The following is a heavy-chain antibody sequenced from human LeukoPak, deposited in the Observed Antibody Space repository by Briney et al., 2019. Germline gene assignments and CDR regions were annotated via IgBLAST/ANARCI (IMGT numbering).Heavy chain of an antibody. Sequence: PGGSLRLSCAASGFTFSSYWMSWVRQAPGKGLEWVANIKQDGSEKYYVDSVKGRFTISRDNAQNSLYLQMNSLRAEDTAVYYCARKERIYYYYYYMDVWGKGTTVTVSS. V-gene: IGHV3-7*02. CDR3: ARKERIYYYYYYMDV. J-gene: IGHJ6*03. CDR1: GFTFSSYW. CDR2: IKQDGSEK. D-gene: IGHD2/OR15-2a*01.